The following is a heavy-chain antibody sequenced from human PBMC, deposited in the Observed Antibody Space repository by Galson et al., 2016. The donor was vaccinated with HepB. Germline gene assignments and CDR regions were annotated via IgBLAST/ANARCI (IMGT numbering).Heavy chain of an antibody. CDR1: GFTFSSSA. CDR3: AADPSMVRGVLKGYYGMDV. V-gene: IGHV1-58*01. D-gene: IGHD3-10*01. J-gene: IGHJ6*02. CDR2: IVVGSGDT. Sequence: SVKVSCKASGFTFSSSAVQWVRQARGQRLEWIGWIVVGSGDTNYAQKFKERVTITRDMSTSTAYMELSSPRSEDTAVYYCAADPSMVRGVLKGYYGMDVWGQGTTVTVSS.